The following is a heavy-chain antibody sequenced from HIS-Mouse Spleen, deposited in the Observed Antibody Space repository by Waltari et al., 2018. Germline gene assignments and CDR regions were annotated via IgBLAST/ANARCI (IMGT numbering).Heavy chain of an antibody. V-gene: IGHV3-30*18. CDR2: ISYDGSNK. CDR1: GFPFSSYG. CDR3: AKASSGWLDY. Sequence: QVQLVESGGGVVQPGRSLRLPCAASGFPFSSYGMHGVRQAPGKGLEWVAVISYDGSNKYYADSVKGRFTISRDNSKNTLYLQMNSLRAEDTAVYYCAKASSGWLDYWGQGTLVTVSS. D-gene: IGHD6-19*01. J-gene: IGHJ4*02.